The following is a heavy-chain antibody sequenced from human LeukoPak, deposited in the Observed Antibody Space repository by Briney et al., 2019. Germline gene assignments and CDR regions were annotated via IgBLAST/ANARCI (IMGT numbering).Heavy chain of an antibody. J-gene: IGHJ4*02. V-gene: IGHV3-11*04. CDR3: ARDPSWEILSYFDY. Sequence: GGSLRLSCVVSGFTFRNYCMTWIRQAPGKGLEWVSYISASGETTYYGDSVRGRFTISRDNAKNSLYLDMNTLKAEDTAVYYCARDPSWEILSYFDYWGQGTLVTVSS. D-gene: IGHD1-26*01. CDR1: GFTFRNYC. CDR2: ISASGETT.